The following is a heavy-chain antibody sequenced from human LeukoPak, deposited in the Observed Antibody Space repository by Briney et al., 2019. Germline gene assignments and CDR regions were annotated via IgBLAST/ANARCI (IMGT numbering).Heavy chain of an antibody. CDR3: ARAAEPYTPFDY. CDR2: IYYSGST. V-gene: IGHV4-59*01. Sequence: SETLSVTRTVSGGSISSYYWSWIRQPPGKGLEWIGYIYYSGSTNYNPSLKSRVTISVDTSKNQFSLKLSSVTAADTAVYYCARAAEPYTPFDYWGQGTLVTVSS. J-gene: IGHJ4*02. CDR1: GGSISSYY. D-gene: IGHD1-14*01.